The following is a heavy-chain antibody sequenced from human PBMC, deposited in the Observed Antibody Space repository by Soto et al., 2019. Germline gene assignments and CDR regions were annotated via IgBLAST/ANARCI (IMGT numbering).Heavy chain of an antibody. CDR2: ISTSGRT. V-gene: IGHV4-4*07. Sequence: QVQLQESSPGLVKPSETLSLTCSVSGGSINSDYWTWIRQSAGKGLEWIGRISTSGRTTYNPSLKSRVSMSIDTSRNQFSLTLISVTAADTALYYCARLHLPALQGAFDIWGQGTMVTVSS. CDR3: ARLHLPALQGAFDI. D-gene: IGHD2-2*01. CDR1: GGSINSDY. J-gene: IGHJ3*02.